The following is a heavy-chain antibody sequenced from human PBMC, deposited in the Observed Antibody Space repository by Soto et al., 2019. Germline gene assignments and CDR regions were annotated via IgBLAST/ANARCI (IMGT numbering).Heavy chain of an antibody. Sequence: GGSLRLSCVASGFTFSSYARTWVRQAPGKGLEWVSCISGSGGSTYYADSVKGRFTISRDNSKNSLYLQMNSLRGEDTAVYYCAKGGAYDILTGYYYMDVWGKGTTVTVSS. CDR3: AKGGAYDILTGYYYMDV. CDR2: ISGSGGST. J-gene: IGHJ6*03. CDR1: GFTFSSYA. V-gene: IGHV3-23*01. D-gene: IGHD3-9*01.